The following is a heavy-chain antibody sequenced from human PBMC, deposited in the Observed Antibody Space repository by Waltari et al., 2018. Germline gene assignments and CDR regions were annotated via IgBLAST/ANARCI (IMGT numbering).Heavy chain of an antibody. CDR2: INHSGST. D-gene: IGHD2-2*03. CDR3: ARVPYGFRRGGACDY. CDR1: GGSFSGYY. J-gene: IGHJ4*02. V-gene: IGHV4-34*01. Sequence: QVQLQQWGAGLLKPSETLSLTCAVYGGSFSGYYWRWIRQPPGKGLEWIGEINHSGSTNYNPSLKRRVTISVDTSKNQFSLKLSSVTAADTAVYYCARVPYGFRRGGACDYWGQGTLVTVSS.